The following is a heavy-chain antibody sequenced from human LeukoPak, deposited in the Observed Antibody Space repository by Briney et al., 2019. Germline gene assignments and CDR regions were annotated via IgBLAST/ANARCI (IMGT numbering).Heavy chain of an antibody. CDR2: INPKSGGT. V-gene: IGHV1-2*02. J-gene: IGHJ4*02. D-gene: IGHD3-10*01. CDR1: GYTFTDYY. CDR3: TRGSPLSGATRSPFDH. Sequence: GASVTVSCKASGYTFTDYYMHWVRQAPGQGLEWMGWINPKSGGTKYAQKFQGRVTMARDTSISTAYLELSSLTSDDAAVYYCTRGSPLSGATRSPFDHWGQGTLVTVSS.